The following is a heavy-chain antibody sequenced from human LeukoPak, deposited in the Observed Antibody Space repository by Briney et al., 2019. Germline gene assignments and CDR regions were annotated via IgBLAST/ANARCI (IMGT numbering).Heavy chain of an antibody. D-gene: IGHD6-19*01. V-gene: IGHV1-18*01. J-gene: IGHJ6*02. CDR3: AREAYSSGWSRYYYYGMDV. Sequence: ASVKVSCKASGYTFTSYGISWVRQAPGQGLEWMGWISAYNGNTNYAQKLQGRVTMTTDTSTSTAYMELRSLRSDDTAVYYCAREAYSSGWSRYYYYGMDVCGQGTTVTVSS. CDR1: GYTFTSYG. CDR2: ISAYNGNT.